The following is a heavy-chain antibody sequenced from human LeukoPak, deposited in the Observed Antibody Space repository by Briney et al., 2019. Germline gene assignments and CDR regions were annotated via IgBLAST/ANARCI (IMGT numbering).Heavy chain of an antibody. J-gene: IGHJ3*02. CDR2: IIPILGIP. Sequence: SVNLSCKASGGTFSRYSFTCVRQAPGQGLEWMASIIPILGIPTYAQNLKGKVTITSDKPRTTSHRELTLLTSQDPAVYYGARVDDSGYDNNGFDIWGQGTMVTVSS. CDR1: GGTFSRYS. D-gene: IGHD5-12*01. CDR3: ARVDDSGYDNNGFDI. V-gene: IGHV1-69*04.